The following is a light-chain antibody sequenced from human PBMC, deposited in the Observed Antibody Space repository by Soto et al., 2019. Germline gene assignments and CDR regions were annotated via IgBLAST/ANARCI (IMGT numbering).Light chain of an antibody. CDR3: QQYNRWPPEYT. Sequence: EIVLTQFPATLSVSPGERAALSCRASQSIRTNLAWYQHKPGQPPRLLVYHASTRATGIPARFSGSGSGTEFTLTLSSLQPEDFAVYYCQQYNRWPPEYTFGQGTKLEIK. V-gene: IGKV3-15*01. J-gene: IGKJ2*01. CDR2: HAS. CDR1: QSIRTN.